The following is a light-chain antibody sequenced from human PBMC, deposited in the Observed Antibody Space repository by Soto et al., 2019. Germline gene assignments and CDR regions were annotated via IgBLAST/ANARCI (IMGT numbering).Light chain of an antibody. V-gene: IGKV4-1*01. Sequence: DIVMTQSPDSLAVSLGERATINCKSSQSVLYSSNNKNYLVWYQQKPGQPPKSLIYWASTRESGVPDRFSGSGSGTDFTLTISSLQAEDVAVYYCQQYYTTPYTFGQGTKLEIK. J-gene: IGKJ2*01. CDR3: QQYYTTPYT. CDR1: QSVLYSSNNKNY. CDR2: WAS.